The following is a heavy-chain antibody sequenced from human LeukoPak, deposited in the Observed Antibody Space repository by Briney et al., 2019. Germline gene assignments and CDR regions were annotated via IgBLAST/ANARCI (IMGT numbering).Heavy chain of an antibody. CDR3: ARLYYYDSSGYYYPTYYYYYMDV. CDR1: GYSFTSYW. V-gene: IGHV5-51*01. CDR2: IYPGDSDT. D-gene: IGHD3-22*01. J-gene: IGHJ6*03. Sequence: GESLKISCKGSGYSFTSYWNGWVRQMPGKGLEWMGIIYPGDSDTRYSPSFQGQVTISADKSISTAYLQWSSLKASDTAMYYCARLYYYDSSGYYYPTYYYYYMDVWGKGTTVTVSS.